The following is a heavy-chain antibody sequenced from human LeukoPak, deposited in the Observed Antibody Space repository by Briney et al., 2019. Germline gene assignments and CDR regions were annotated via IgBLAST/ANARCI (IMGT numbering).Heavy chain of an antibody. Sequence: SETLSLTCTVSGGSISSYYWSWIRQPPGKGLEWIGYIYYSGSTNYNPSLKSRVTISVDTSKNQFSLKLSSVTAADTAVYYCARSGSSSSWGFYNWFDPWGQGTLVTVSS. CDR2: IYYSGST. CDR1: GGSISSYY. D-gene: IGHD6-13*01. V-gene: IGHV4-59*01. J-gene: IGHJ5*02. CDR3: ARSGSSSSWGFYNWFDP.